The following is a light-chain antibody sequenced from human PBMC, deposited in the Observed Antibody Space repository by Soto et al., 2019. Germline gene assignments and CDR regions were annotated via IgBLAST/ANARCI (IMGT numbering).Light chain of an antibody. CDR3: QQYGHSPYT. J-gene: IGKJ2*01. CDR2: GAS. CDR1: QSVDSNY. V-gene: IGKV3-20*01. Sequence: EIVLTQSPGTLSLSPGERATLFCKTSQSVDSNYFAWHQQQPGQAPRLLIYGASFRATGIPDRCSGSGSGTDFTLTISRLEHEDFAVYYCQQYGHSPYTFGQGTKLEIK.